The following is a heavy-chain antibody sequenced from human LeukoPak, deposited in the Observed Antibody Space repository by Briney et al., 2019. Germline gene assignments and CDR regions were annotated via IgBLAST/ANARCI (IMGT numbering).Heavy chain of an antibody. V-gene: IGHV3-23*01. CDR1: GFTFSSYA. D-gene: IGHD3-22*01. J-gene: IGHJ4*02. CDR2: ISGSGGST. Sequence: GGSLRLSCAASGFTFSSYAMSWVRQAPGKGLEWVSAISGSGGSTYYAVSVKGRFTISRDNSKNTLYLQMNSLRAEDTAVYYCAKVKGGITMIVAFYWGQGTLVTVSS. CDR3: AKVKGGITMIVAFY.